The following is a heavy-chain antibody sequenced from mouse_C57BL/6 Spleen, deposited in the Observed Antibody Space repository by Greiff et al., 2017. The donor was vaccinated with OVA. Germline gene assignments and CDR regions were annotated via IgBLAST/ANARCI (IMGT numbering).Heavy chain of an antibody. CDR1: GYAFSSSW. CDR2: IYPGDGDT. D-gene: IGHD1-1*01. Sequence: VQLQQSGPELVKPGASVKISCKASGYAFSSSWMNWVKQRPGKGLEWIGRIYPGDGDTNYNGKFKGKATLTADKSSSTAYMQLSSLTSEDSAVYFCARSRGTTVVAHFDYWGQGTTLTVSS. CDR3: ARSRGTTVVAHFDY. J-gene: IGHJ2*01. V-gene: IGHV1-82*01.